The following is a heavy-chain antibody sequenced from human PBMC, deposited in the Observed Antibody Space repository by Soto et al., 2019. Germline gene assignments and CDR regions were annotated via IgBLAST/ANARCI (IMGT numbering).Heavy chain of an antibody. CDR2: IFPGDSDT. D-gene: IGHD5-12*01. Sequence: PGESLKISCKGSGYSFTTYWLAWVRQMPWKGLEYMGIIFPGDSDTRYSPSFQGQVTISADKSINTAYLQWTSLKASDTAIYYCARARVSTPRLEDPFDVWGQGTMVTVSS. J-gene: IGHJ3*01. CDR3: ARARVSTPRLEDPFDV. V-gene: IGHV5-51*01. CDR1: GYSFTTYW.